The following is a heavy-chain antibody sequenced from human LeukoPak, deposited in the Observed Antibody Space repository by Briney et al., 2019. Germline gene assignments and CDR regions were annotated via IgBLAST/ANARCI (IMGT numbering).Heavy chain of an antibody. CDR3: ARVRDPPPSPFDY. CDR1: GGSISSYY. Sequence: SETLSLTCTVSGGSISSYYWSWIRQLPGKGLEWIGYIYYSGSTNYNPSLKSRDTISVDTSKNQFSLKLSSVTAADTAVYYCARVRDPPPSPFDYWGQGTLVTVSS. J-gene: IGHJ4*02. CDR2: IYYSGST. V-gene: IGHV4-59*12.